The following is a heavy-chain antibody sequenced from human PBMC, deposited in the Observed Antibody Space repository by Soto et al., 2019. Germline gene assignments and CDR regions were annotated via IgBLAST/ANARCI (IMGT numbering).Heavy chain of an antibody. J-gene: IGHJ6*02. CDR3: ARRAFCGGDWTARTQEYYGLDL. CDR2: MCPRDSDT. CDR1: GYNCNTYS. V-gene: IGHV5-51*03. D-gene: IGHD2-21*02. Sequence: EVQLVQYGAEVKKSGESLNISCKGSGYNCNTYSVVWVRQMPGKGLDWVGIMCPRDSDTRYSPSSQGQVTISADKSITTAYLQWSRLKASDTAKYYCARRAFCGGDWTARTQEYYGLDLWGQGTAVTGSS.